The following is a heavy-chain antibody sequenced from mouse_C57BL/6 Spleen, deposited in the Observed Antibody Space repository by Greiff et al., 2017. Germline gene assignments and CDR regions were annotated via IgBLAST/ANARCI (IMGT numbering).Heavy chain of an antibody. CDR3: TTPHYYGSSPYAMDY. V-gene: IGHV14-4*01. CDR2: IDPANGDT. D-gene: IGHD1-1*01. CDR1: GFNIKDDY. J-gene: IGHJ4*01. Sequence: VQLQQPGAELVRPGASVKLSCTASGFNIKDDYMHWVKQRPEQGLEWIGWIDPANGDTEYASKFQGKATITADTSSNTAYRQLSSLTSEDTAVYYCTTPHYYGSSPYAMDYWGQGTSVTGSS.